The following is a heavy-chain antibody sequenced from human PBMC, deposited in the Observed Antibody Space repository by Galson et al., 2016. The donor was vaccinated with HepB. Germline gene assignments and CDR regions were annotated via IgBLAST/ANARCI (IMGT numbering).Heavy chain of an antibody. CDR1: GGPISSSFW. V-gene: IGHV4-4*02. Sequence: SETLSLTCAVSGGPISSSFWWTWVRQPPGKGLEWIGEIYHGGSTNNNPSLKRRVTILVDKSNNQFSLRLSSVTAADTAVYYCARARDRYGMDVWGQGTTVTVSS. J-gene: IGHJ6*02. D-gene: IGHD2-21*02. CDR2: IYHGGST. CDR3: ARARDRYGMDV.